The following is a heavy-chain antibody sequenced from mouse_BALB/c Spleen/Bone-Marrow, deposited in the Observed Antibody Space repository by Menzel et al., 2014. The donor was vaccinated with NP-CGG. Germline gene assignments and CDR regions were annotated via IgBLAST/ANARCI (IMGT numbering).Heavy chain of an antibody. CDR2: IHPYNGDT. D-gene: IGHD1-1*02. Sequence: VQLKESGPELVKPGASVKLSCRASGFSFTDYFINWVKQSHGKSPEWIGRIHPYNGDTFYNQKSKVKATLTVDKSSNTARMELLSLTSEDSAVYYCGRYGYDAMDFWGQGTSVTVSS. CDR3: GRYGYDAMDF. CDR1: GFSFTDYF. J-gene: IGHJ4*01. V-gene: IGHV1-37*01.